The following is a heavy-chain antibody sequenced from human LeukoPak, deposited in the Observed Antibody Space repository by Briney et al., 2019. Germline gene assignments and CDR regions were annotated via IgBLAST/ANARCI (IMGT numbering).Heavy chain of an antibody. CDR3: TRVRAAAGPMGAFDI. J-gene: IGHJ3*02. Sequence: GGALGLSRGASVYTFCEYAVSCVREAPGKGWEGVGFLSRKSYGRTTEYAASVKGTFSISRDDSKSIAYLQMSSLRTEDTGVYYCTRVRAAAGPMGAFDIWGQGTMVT. CDR2: LSRKSYGRTT. V-gene: IGHV3-49*04. D-gene: IGHD6-13*01. CDR1: VYTFCEYA.